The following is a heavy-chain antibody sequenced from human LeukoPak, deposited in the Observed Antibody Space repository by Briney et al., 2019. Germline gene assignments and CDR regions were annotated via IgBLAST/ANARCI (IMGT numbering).Heavy chain of an antibody. CDR2: IRYDGSNK. J-gene: IGHJ4*02. V-gene: IGHV3-30*02. CDR3: TNLASY. Sequence: GGSLRLSCAASGFTFSSYGMHWVRQAPGKGLEWVAFIRYDGSNKYYADSVKGRFTISRDNSNNKLFLQLKSLRVEDTALYYCTNLASYWGQGTLVIVSS. CDR1: GFTFSSYG.